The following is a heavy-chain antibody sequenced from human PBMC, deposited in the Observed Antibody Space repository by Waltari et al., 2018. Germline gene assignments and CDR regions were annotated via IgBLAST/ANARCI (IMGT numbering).Heavy chain of an antibody. V-gene: IGHV4-34*01. D-gene: IGHD6-13*01. CDR1: GGSFSGYY. Sequence: QVQLQQWGAGLLKPSETLSLTCAVYGGSFSGYYCRWIRQPPGKGLAWIGEINHSGSTNYNPSLKSRVTISVDTSKNQFSLKLSSVTAADTAVYYCARGGRSISSSWTNSYYYYYYGMDVWGQGTTVTVSS. CDR2: INHSGST. J-gene: IGHJ6*02. CDR3: ARGGRSISSSWTNSYYYYYYGMDV.